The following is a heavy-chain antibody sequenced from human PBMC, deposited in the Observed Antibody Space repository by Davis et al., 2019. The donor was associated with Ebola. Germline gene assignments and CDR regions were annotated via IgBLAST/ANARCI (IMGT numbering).Heavy chain of an antibody. D-gene: IGHD3-3*01. Sequence: PGGSLRLSCAASGFTVGRTYMTWVRQAPGKGLEWVSILYSGGRSFYADSLKGRFTISRDDSKNTLYLQMNSLRPEDTAVYYCASGIGVVGLVSFDYWGQGTLVTVSS. V-gene: IGHV3-53*05. CDR3: ASGIGVVGLVSFDY. J-gene: IGHJ4*02. CDR1: GFTVGRTY. CDR2: LYSGGRS.